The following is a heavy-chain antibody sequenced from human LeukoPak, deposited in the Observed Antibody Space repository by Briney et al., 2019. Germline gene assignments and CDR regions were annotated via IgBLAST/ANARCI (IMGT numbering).Heavy chain of an antibody. CDR1: GFTFDDYA. J-gene: IGHJ6*02. Sequence: GGSLRLSCAASGFTFDDYAMHWVRQAPGKGLEWVSGISWNSGSIGYADSVKGRFTISRDNAKNSLYLQMNSLRAEDTAVYYCAKDMISYARINYYYGMDVWGQGTTVTVSS. D-gene: IGHD1-26*01. CDR3: AKDMISYARINYYYGMDV. V-gene: IGHV3-9*01. CDR2: ISWNSGSI.